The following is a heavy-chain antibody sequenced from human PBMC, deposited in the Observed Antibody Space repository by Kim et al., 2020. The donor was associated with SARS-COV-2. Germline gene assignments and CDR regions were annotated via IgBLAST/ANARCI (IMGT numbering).Heavy chain of an antibody. Sequence: GGSLRLSCVASGFSFSHYGMHWVRQAPGKGLEWIAHIDARQNATYYAESVRGRVTISRDHTKKLLFLHMTGLKVEDTAVYYCAKEAYYGADWGQGTLLT. V-gene: IGHV3-48*04. J-gene: IGHJ4*02. CDR3: AKEAYYGAD. D-gene: IGHD3-10*01. CDR2: IDARQNAT. CDR1: GFSFSHYG.